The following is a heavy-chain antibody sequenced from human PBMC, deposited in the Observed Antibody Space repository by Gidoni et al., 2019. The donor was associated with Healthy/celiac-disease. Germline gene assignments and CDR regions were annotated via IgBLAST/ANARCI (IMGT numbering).Heavy chain of an antibody. J-gene: IGHJ4*02. CDR2: INPNSGGT. CDR1: GYTFTGYY. V-gene: IGHV1-2*06. D-gene: IGHD5-18*01. CDR3: ARSFVDTAMVAFDY. Sequence: QVQLVQSGAEVTKPGASVKVSCKASGYTFTGYYMHWVRQAPGQGLEWMGRINPNSGGTNYAQKFQGRVTMTRDTSISTAYMELSRLRSDDTAVYYCARSFVDTAMVAFDYWGQGTLVTVSS.